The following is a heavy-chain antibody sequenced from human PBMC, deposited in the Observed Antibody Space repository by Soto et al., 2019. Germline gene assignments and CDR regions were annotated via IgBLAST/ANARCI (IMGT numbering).Heavy chain of an antibody. D-gene: IGHD1-1*01. Sequence: QVQLQESGPGLVKPSETLSLTCTVSGCSISSYYWSWIRQPPGKGLEWIGYIYYSGSTNYNPSLKSRVTISVDTSKTQCSLNLSSMNAADTAVYYCARRYGSSFDYWGQGTLVTVSS. CDR2: IYYSGST. J-gene: IGHJ4*02. CDR3: ARRYGSSFDY. V-gene: IGHV4-59*08. CDR1: GCSISSYY.